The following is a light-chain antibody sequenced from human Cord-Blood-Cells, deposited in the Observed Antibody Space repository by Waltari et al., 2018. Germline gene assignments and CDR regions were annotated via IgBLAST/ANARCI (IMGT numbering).Light chain of an antibody. J-gene: IGLJ3*02. CDR2: GKN. V-gene: IGLV3-19*01. CDR1: SPRRSY. Sequence: SSELTQDPAVSVALGQTVRITCQGDSPRRSYASWYQQKPGQATVLVIHGKNNLPPGIPDRFSGSSSGNTASLTITGAQAEDEADYYCNSRDSSGNHWVFGGGTKLTVL. CDR3: NSRDSSGNHWV.